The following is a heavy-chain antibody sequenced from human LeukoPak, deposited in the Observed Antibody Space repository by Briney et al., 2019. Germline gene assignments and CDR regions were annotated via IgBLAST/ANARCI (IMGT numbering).Heavy chain of an antibody. CDR2: IYHSGST. V-gene: IGHV4-4*02. J-gene: IGHJ4*02. Sequence: SETLSLTCAVSGGSISRSNWWSWVRQPPGKGLEWIGEIYHSGSTNYNPSLKSRVTISVDKSKNQFSLKLSSVTAADTAVYYCARGGGYSYGSFDYWGQGTLVTVSS. D-gene: IGHD5-18*01. CDR3: ARGGGYSYGSFDY. CDR1: GGSISRSNW.